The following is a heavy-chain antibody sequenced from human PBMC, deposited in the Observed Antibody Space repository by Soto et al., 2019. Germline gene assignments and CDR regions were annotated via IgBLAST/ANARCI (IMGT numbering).Heavy chain of an antibody. J-gene: IGHJ5*02. CDR2: ISAYNGNT. CDR1: GYTFTSYG. CDR3: ARGPGGYSSSFPVSWFDP. D-gene: IGHD6-6*01. Sequence: ASVKVSCKASGYTFTSYGISWVRQAPGQGLEWMGWISAYNGNTNYAQKLQGRVTMTTDTSTSTAYMELRSLRSDDTAVYYCARGPGGYSSSFPVSWFDPWSQENLVTVSS. V-gene: IGHV1-18*01.